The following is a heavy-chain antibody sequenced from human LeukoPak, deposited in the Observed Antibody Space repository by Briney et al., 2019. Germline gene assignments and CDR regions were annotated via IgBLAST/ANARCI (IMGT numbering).Heavy chain of an antibody. J-gene: IGHJ4*02. CDR3: ARETRDVVVVAATPYLDY. CDR2: ISSSGSTI. Sequence: PGGSLRLSCAASGFTFSDYYMSWIRQAPGKGLEWVSYISSSGSTIYYADSVKGRFTISRDNAKNSLYLQMNSLRAEDTAVYYCARETRDVVVVAATPYLDYWGQGTLVTVSS. V-gene: IGHV3-11*04. D-gene: IGHD2-15*01. CDR1: GFTFSDYY.